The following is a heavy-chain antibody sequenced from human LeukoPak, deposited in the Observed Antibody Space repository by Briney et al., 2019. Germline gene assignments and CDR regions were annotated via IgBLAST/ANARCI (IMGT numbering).Heavy chain of an antibody. Sequence: ASVKVSCKASGYTFISYDVNWVRQVTGQGLEWMGWMNPNSGNTGYAQKFQGRVTITRNTSISTAFMELSSLRSEDTAVYYCARRAVGNSYYYSMDVWGKGTTVTVSS. CDR2: MNPNSGNT. D-gene: IGHD6-19*01. CDR1: GYTFISYD. J-gene: IGHJ6*03. CDR3: ARRAVGNSYYYSMDV. V-gene: IGHV1-8*03.